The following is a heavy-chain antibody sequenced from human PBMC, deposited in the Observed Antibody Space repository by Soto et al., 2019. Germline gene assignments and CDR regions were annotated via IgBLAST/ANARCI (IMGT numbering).Heavy chain of an antibody. V-gene: IGHV1-8*01. D-gene: IGHD6-19*01. Sequence: QVQLVQSGAEVKKPGASVKVSCKASGYTFTRYDINWVRQATGPGLEWMGWMNPNSGNTGYAQKFQGRVTMTRNTSISTAYMELSSLRSEDTAVYYCASGKCIAVAGWDYFDYCGQGTLVTVSS. J-gene: IGHJ4*02. CDR3: ASGKCIAVAGWDYFDY. CDR1: GYTFTRYD. CDR2: MNPNSGNT.